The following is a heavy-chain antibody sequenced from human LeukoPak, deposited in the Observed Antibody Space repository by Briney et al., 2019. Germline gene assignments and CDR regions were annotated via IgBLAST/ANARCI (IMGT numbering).Heavy chain of an antibody. D-gene: IGHD1-7*01. J-gene: IGHJ6*02. Sequence: ASVKVSCKASGGTFSSYAISWVRQAPGQGLEWMGRIIPILGIANYAQKFQGRVTITADKSTSTAYMELSSLRSEDTAVYYCARPITGTTRHYYYGMDVWGQGTTVTVSS. CDR3: ARPITGTTRHYYYGMDV. V-gene: IGHV1-69*04. CDR1: GGTFSSYA. CDR2: IIPILGIA.